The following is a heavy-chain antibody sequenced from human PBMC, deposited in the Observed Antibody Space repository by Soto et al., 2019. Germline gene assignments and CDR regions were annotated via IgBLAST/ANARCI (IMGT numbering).Heavy chain of an antibody. D-gene: IGHD2-21*02. Sequence: EVQVLESGGGLVQPGGSLRLSCAASGFTFSNYAMSWVRQAPVKGLEWVSTISGSGENKDYVDSVKGRFTISRDNSKNNLYLQMNSLRADDTAVYYCAKDPITVTPYFDYWGQGTLVTVSS. CDR2: ISGSGENK. V-gene: IGHV3-23*01. CDR1: GFTFSNYA. CDR3: AKDPITVTPYFDY. J-gene: IGHJ4*02.